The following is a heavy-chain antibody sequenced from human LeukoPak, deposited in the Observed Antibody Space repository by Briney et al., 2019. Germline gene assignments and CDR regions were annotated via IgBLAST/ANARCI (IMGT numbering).Heavy chain of an antibody. CDR3: ARQRYQPRHGYFDY. Sequence: ASVKVSCKASGYTFINNWMHWVRQAPGQGLEWIGLINPTGTGTLYAQKFQGRVTITRDTSASTAYMELSSLRSEDTAVYYCARQRYQPRHGYFDYWGQGTLVTVSS. CDR2: INPTGTGT. CDR1: GYTFINNW. J-gene: IGHJ4*02. D-gene: IGHD2-2*01. V-gene: IGHV1-46*01.